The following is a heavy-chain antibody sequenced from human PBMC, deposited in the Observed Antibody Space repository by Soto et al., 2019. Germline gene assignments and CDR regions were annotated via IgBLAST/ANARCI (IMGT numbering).Heavy chain of an antibody. CDR3: AKDRSSSTYGLGFDF. D-gene: IGHD3-10*01. Sequence: GGPLRLSCAASGFTFSDFYMSRIRQAPGKGLEWVSCISRSGSTMYHADSVKGRFTISRDNAKNSLYLQMNSLRAEDTAVYYCAKDRSSSTYGLGFDFWGQGALVTVSS. CDR2: ISRSGSTM. J-gene: IGHJ4*02. CDR1: GFTFSDFY. V-gene: IGHV3-11*01.